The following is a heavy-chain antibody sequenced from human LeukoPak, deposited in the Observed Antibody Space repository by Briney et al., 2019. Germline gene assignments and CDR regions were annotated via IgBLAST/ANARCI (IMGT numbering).Heavy chain of an antibody. CDR3: AKDLRLLWFGELGNFDY. Sequence: GGSLRLSCAVSGFTFSSYAMSWVRQAPGKGLEWVSTISGGGGSTYYADSVKGRFTISRDNSKNTLYLQMNSLRAEDTAVYYCAKDLRLLWFGELGNFDYWGQGTLVTVSS. CDR1: GFTFSSYA. V-gene: IGHV3-23*01. J-gene: IGHJ4*02. D-gene: IGHD3-10*01. CDR2: ISGGGGST.